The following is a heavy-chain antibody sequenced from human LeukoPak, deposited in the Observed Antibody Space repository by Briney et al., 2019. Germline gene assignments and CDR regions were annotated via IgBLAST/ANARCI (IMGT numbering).Heavy chain of an antibody. V-gene: IGHV3-49*04. J-gene: IGHJ6*03. Sequence: GGSLRLSCAASGFTFSSYEMNWVRQAPGKGLEWVGFIRSKTYGGTTEFAASVKGRFTISRDDSKGIAYLQMNSLRTEDAAVYYCTSDGFMDVWGKGTTVTVSS. CDR3: TSDGFMDV. CDR1: GFTFSSYE. CDR2: IRSKTYGGTT. D-gene: IGHD2-2*03.